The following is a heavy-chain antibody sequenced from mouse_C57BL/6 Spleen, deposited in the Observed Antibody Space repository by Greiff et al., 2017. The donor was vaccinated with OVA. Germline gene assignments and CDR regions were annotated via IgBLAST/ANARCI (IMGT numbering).Heavy chain of an antibody. J-gene: IGHJ4*01. CDR3: ARYPSYYYGSGGDAMDY. CDR1: GYTFTSYW. Sequence: VQLQQPGAELVQPGASVKLSCTASGYTFTSYWMHWVKQRPGRGLEWIGRIDPNSGGTKYNEKFKSKATLTVDKPSSTAYMQLSSLTSEDSAVYYCARYPSYYYGSGGDAMDYWGQGTSVTVSS. V-gene: IGHV1-72*01. CDR2: IDPNSGGT. D-gene: IGHD1-1*01.